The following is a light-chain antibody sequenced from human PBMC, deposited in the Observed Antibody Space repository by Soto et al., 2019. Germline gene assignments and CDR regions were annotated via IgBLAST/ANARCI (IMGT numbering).Light chain of an antibody. Sequence: EIVLTQSPGTLSLSAGERATLSCRASQSVSNFLAWYQQKPGQAPRLLIYGASTRATGIPARFSGSGSGTEFTLTISSLQSEDFAIYYCQQYNDWPRTFGQGTKVDIK. J-gene: IGKJ1*01. CDR3: QQYNDWPRT. V-gene: IGKV3-15*01. CDR2: GAS. CDR1: QSVSNF.